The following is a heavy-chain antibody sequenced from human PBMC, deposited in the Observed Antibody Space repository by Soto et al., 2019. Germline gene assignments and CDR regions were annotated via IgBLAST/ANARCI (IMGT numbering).Heavy chain of an antibody. CDR1: DGSISGYY. D-gene: IGHD2-21*02. CDR3: ARDLWGYCGTDCYPLDV. V-gene: IGHV4-59*01. J-gene: IGHJ6*02. CDR2: MYNTGST. Sequence: SEPQSLTSTVSDGSISGYYGSWIRQPPGKGLEWIGYMYNTGSTVYNPSFKSRVTISVDTSKNQFSLKLNSVTAADTAVYYCARDLWGYCGTDCYPLDVWGQGTTVTV.